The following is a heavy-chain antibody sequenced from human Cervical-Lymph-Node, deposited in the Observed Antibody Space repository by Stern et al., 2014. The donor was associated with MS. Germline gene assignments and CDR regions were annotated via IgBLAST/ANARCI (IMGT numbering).Heavy chain of an antibody. V-gene: IGHV3-9*01. CDR2: INWNSGSI. CDR3: AKDMADPIAAAGGYYFGMDV. D-gene: IGHD6-13*01. J-gene: IGHJ6*02. Sequence: EVQLVESGGGLVQPGRSLRLSCAASGFNFDEFAMHWVRQAPGKGLAWVSGINWNSGSIGYADSVKGRFTISRDNAKNSLYLQMNSLRAEDTASYYCAKDMADPIAAAGGYYFGMDVWGQGTTVTVAS. CDR1: GFNFDEFA.